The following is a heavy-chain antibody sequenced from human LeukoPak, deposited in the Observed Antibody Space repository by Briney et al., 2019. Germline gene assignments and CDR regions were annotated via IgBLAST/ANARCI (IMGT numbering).Heavy chain of an antibody. V-gene: IGHV4-4*02. CDR2: IYHSGST. CDR3: ARDNWNYGNYYYYMDV. Sequence: PSGTLSLTCAVSGGSISSSNWWSWVRQPPGKGLEWIGEIYHSGSTNYNPSLKSRVTISVDTSKNQFSLKLSSVTAADTAVYYCARDNWNYGNYYYYMDVWGKGTTVTVSS. D-gene: IGHD1-7*01. J-gene: IGHJ6*03. CDR1: GGSISSSNW.